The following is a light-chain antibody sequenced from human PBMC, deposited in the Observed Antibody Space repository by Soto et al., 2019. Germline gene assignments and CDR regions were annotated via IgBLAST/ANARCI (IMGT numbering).Light chain of an antibody. CDR2: GAS. Sequence: LSPGERATLSCRASQSVTSSYLAWYQQKPGQAPRLFIYGASSRATGIPDRFSGSGSGTDFTLTISRLEPEDFAVYHCQQYGNSPWTFGQGTKVDIK. V-gene: IGKV3-20*01. CDR3: QQYGNSPWT. CDR1: QSVTSSY. J-gene: IGKJ1*01.